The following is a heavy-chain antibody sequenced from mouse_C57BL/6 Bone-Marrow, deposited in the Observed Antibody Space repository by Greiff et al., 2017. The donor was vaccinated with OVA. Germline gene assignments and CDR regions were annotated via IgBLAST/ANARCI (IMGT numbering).Heavy chain of an antibody. Sequence: EVKLQESGGDLVKPGGSLKLSCAASGFTFSSYGMSWVRQTPDKRLEWVATISSGGSYTYYPDSVKGRFTISRDNAKNTLYLQMSSLKSEDTAMYYCARRGLYYGSSWWYFDVWGTGTTVTVSS. D-gene: IGHD1-1*01. J-gene: IGHJ1*03. V-gene: IGHV5-6*02. CDR3: ARRGLYYGSSWWYFDV. CDR2: ISSGGSYT. CDR1: GFTFSSYG.